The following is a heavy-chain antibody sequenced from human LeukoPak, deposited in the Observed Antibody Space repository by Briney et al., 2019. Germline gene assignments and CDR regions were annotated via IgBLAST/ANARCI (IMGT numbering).Heavy chain of an antibody. CDR2: IASDGRDK. CDR3: TSDPRQIAAADI. J-gene: IGHJ4*02. CDR1: GFTFTSHA. Sequence: GGSLRLSCAASGFTFTSHAMHWVRQAPGKGLEWATVIASDGRDKHYADSVKGRFTISRDNSKNTVYLQMDSLRTEDTGVYYCTSDPRQIAAADIWGQGTLVTVSS. D-gene: IGHD6-13*01. V-gene: IGHV3-30*04.